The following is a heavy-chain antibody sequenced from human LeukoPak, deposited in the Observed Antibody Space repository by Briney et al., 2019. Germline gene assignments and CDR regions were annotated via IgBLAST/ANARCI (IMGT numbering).Heavy chain of an antibody. J-gene: IGHJ6*02. Sequence: GASVKVSCKASGYTFTSYGISWVRQAPGQGLEWMGWISAYNGNTNYAQKLQGRVTMTTDTSTSTAYMELRSLRSDDTAVYYCASGGVVPAAVDYYYYGMDVWGQGTTVTVSS. CDR2: ISAYNGNT. CDR3: ASGGVVPAAVDYYYYGMDV. D-gene: IGHD2-2*01. V-gene: IGHV1-18*01. CDR1: GYTFTSYG.